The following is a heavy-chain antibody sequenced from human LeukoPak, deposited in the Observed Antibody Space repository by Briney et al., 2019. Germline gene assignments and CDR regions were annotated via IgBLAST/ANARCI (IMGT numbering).Heavy chain of an antibody. J-gene: IGHJ5*02. CDR3: ARGAIFGVEEGSWFDP. Sequence: PGGSLRLSCAASGFTFDDYGMSWVRQAPGKGLEWVSGINWNGGSTGYADSVKGRFTISRDNAKNSLYLQMNSLRAEDTALYYCARGAIFGVEEGSWFDPWGQGTLVTVSS. D-gene: IGHD3-3*01. CDR1: GFTFDDYG. V-gene: IGHV3-20*04. CDR2: INWNGGST.